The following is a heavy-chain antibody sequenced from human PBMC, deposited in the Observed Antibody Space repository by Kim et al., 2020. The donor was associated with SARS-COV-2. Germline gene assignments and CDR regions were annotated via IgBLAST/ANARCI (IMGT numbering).Heavy chain of an antibody. Sequence: GGSLRLSCAASGFTFSDYYMSWIRQAPGKGLEWVSYISSSSSYTNYADSVKGRFTISRDNAKNSLYLQMNSLRAEDTAVYYCAGLSYGFYWYFDLWGRGTLVTVSS. V-gene: IGHV3-11*06. D-gene: IGHD5-18*01. J-gene: IGHJ2*01. CDR3: AGLSYGFYWYFDL. CDR2: ISSSSSYT. CDR1: GFTFSDYY.